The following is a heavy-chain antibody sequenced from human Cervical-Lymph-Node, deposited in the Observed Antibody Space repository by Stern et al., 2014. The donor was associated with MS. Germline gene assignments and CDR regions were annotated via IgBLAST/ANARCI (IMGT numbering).Heavy chain of an antibody. V-gene: IGHV1-24*01. CDR3: ATAFIYGRPYFQH. J-gene: IGHJ1*01. CDR2: FYPEDVET. Sequence: DPLVESGAEVKKPGASVKVSCKVSGYTLTELSMHWVRQAPGKGLEWMGGFYPEDVETFSAQTFQGRVTITEDTSPDTADMLLSSRGSEDTAVYYCATAFIYGRPYFQHWGQGTLVTVSS. CDR1: GYTLTELS. D-gene: IGHD2/OR15-2a*01.